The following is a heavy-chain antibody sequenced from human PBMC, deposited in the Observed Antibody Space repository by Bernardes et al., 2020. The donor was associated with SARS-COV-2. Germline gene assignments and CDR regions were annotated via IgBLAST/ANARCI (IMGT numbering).Heavy chain of an antibody. Sequence: SGPTPVKPTQTLTLTCTFPGFSLSTTGVGVGWIRQPPGKALEWLALIYWDDDKRYSPSLKSRVTITKDTSKNQVVLTMTNMDPVDTATYYCAHRRMTFGGVVGFDPWGRGTLVTVSS. CDR3: AHRRMTFGGVVGFDP. D-gene: IGHD3-16*01. V-gene: IGHV2-5*02. CDR2: IYWDDDK. CDR1: GFSLSTTGVG. J-gene: IGHJ5*02.